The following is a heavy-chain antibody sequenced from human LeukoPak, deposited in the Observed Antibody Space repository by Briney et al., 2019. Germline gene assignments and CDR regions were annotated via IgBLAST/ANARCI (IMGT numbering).Heavy chain of an antibody. CDR3: ARMGWLAGPGY. CDR2: IYYSGST. CDR1: GGSISSYY. J-gene: IGHJ4*02. D-gene: IGHD6-19*01. Sequence: SETLSLIFTVAGGSISSYYWSWIRQPPGKGLEYIGYIYYSGSTNYNPSLKSRVTISVDTSKNQFSLKLSSVTAADTAVYYCARMGWLAGPGYWAQRTLVTVSS. V-gene: IGHV4-59*08.